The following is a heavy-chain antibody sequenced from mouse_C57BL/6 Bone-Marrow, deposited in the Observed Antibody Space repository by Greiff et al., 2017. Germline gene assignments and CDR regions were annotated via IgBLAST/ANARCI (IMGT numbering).Heavy chain of an antibody. D-gene: IGHD2-2*01. Sequence: VQLQQPGAELVRPGTSVKLSCKASGYTFTSYWMHWVKQRPGQGLEWIGVIDPSDSYTNYNQKFKGKATLTVDTSSSTAYMQLSSLTSEDSAVYYCTTYGYDYYAMDYWGQGTSVTVSS. CDR3: TTYGYDYYAMDY. J-gene: IGHJ4*01. CDR1: GYTFTSYW. CDR2: IDPSDSYT. V-gene: IGHV1-59*01.